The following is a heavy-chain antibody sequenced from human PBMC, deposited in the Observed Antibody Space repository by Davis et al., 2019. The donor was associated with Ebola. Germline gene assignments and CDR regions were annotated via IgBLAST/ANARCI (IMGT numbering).Heavy chain of an antibody. CDR2: IKQDGSEK. D-gene: IGHD3-10*01. CDR3: ARDRGAISNYYYYMDV. CDR1: GFTFSSYW. Sequence: GESLKISCAASGFTFSSYWMSWVRQAPGKGLEWVANIKQDGSEKYYVDSVKGRFTISRDNSKNTLYLQMNSLRAEDTAVYYCARDRGAISNYYYYMDVWGKGTTVTVSS. V-gene: IGHV3-7*01. J-gene: IGHJ6*03.